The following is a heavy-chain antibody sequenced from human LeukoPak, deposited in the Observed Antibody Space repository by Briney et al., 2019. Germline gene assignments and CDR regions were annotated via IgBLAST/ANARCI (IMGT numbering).Heavy chain of an antibody. CDR2: INTDGTVT. Sequence: GGSLRLSCAASGFTFSKYWMLWVRQAPGKGLESVSRINTDGTVTTYADSVKGRFTVSRDNADNTMFLQMNSERDEDAAVYYCATKQWLAPPPDSWGQGTPVSVST. J-gene: IGHJ4*02. V-gene: IGHV3-74*01. CDR1: GFTFSKYW. D-gene: IGHD6-19*01. CDR3: ATKQWLAPPPDS.